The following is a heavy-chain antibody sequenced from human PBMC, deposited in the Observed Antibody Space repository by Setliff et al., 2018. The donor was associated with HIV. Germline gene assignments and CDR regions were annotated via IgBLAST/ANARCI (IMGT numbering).Heavy chain of an antibody. CDR1: GFTFSRYW. J-gene: IGHJ4*02. Sequence: GGSLRLSCTASGFTFSRYWMSWVRQAPGKGLEWVANIKQDGSEKYYVDSVKGRFTISRDNAKNSLSLQMNSLRAEDTAVYHCLRERNFWSRSPGWGQGTLVTVS. D-gene: IGHD3-3*01. CDR3: LRERNFWSRSPG. CDR2: IKQDGSEK. V-gene: IGHV3-7*04.